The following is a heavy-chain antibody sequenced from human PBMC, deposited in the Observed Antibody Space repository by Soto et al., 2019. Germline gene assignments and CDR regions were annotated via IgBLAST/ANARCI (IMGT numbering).Heavy chain of an antibody. CDR2: IILIFGTA. V-gene: IGHV1-69*13. CDR1: GGTLSSYA. D-gene: IGHD4-4*01. J-gene: IGHJ4*02. Sequence: ASVKVSCKASGGTLSSYAISWVRQAPGQGLEWMGGIILIFGTANYAQKFQGRVTITADESTSTAYMELSSLRSEDTAVYYCARDLRSPGSNYLVRDYWGQGTLVTVSS. CDR3: ARDLRSPGSNYLVRDY.